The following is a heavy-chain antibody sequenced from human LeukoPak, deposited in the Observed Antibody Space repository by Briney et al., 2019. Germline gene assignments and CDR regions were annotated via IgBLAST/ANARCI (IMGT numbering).Heavy chain of an antibody. D-gene: IGHD2-2*01. J-gene: IGHJ6*03. V-gene: IGHV3-7*01. CDR3: ARDRAAMAYYYYYYMDV. CDR2: IKQDGSEK. CDR1: GFTLSSDW. Sequence: SGGSLRLSCVASGFTLSSDWMSWVRQVPGKGLEWVANIKQDGSEKYYADSVKGRFTISRDNAKNSLYLQMNSLRAEDTAVYYCARDRAAMAYYYYYYMDVWGKGTTVTVSS.